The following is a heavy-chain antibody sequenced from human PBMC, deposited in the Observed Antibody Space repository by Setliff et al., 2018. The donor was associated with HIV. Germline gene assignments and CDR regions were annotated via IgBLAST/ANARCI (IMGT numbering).Heavy chain of an antibody. CDR3: ARGTDFWSGSSNFDY. Sequence: ASVKVSCKVSGYTLTEVSIHWVRQAPGQGLEWMGWINPNSGGTNYAQKFRGRVTMTRDTSINTAHMYLSSLRSDDTAIYFCARGTDFWSGSSNFDYWGQGTQVTVSS. CDR2: INPNSGGT. J-gene: IGHJ4*02. V-gene: IGHV1-2*02. CDR1: GYTLTEVS. D-gene: IGHD3-3*01.